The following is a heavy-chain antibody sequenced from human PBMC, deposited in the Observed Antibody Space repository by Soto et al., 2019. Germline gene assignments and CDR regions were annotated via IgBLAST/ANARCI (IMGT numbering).Heavy chain of an antibody. V-gene: IGHV4-30-4*01. CDR3: ARERPDGSRLDP. CDR1: GGSISSGDDY. Sequence: QVQLQESGPGLVKPSQTLSLTCTVSGGSISSGDDYWSWIRQPPGKGLEWIGYSYYSGSTYYNPSLKRRVTISVDTSKNQFSLKLSSVTAADTAVYYCARERPDGSRLDPWGHGTLVTVSS. J-gene: IGHJ5*02. D-gene: IGHD6-13*01. CDR2: SYYSGST.